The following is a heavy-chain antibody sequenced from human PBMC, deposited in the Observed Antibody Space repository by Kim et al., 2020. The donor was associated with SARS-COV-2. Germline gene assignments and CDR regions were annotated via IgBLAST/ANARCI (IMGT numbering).Heavy chain of an antibody. CDR2: IYYSGST. D-gene: IGHD5-12*01. J-gene: IGHJ5*02. CDR3: ARGSSGYPLLPWFDP. V-gene: IGHV4-59*13. Sequence: SETLSLTCTVSGGSISSYYWSWIRQPPGKGLEWIGYIYYSGSTNYNPSLKSRVTISVDTSKNQFSLKLSSVTAADTAVYYCARGSSGYPLLPWFDPWGQGTLVTVSS. CDR1: GGSISSYY.